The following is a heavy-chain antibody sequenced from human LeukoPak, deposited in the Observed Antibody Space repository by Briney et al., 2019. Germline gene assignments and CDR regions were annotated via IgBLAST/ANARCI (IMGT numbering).Heavy chain of an antibody. Sequence: GGSLRLSCAASGFTFDDYGMSWVRQAPGKGLEWVSDINWNGDSTGYADSVKGRFTISRDNAKNSLYLQMNSLRAELTALYYCARRESSYQNYYYYYHMDVWGEGTTVTVSS. CDR3: ARRESSYQNYYYYYHMDV. CDR1: GFTFDDYG. V-gene: IGHV3-20*04. J-gene: IGHJ6*03. D-gene: IGHD3-16*02. CDR2: INWNGDST.